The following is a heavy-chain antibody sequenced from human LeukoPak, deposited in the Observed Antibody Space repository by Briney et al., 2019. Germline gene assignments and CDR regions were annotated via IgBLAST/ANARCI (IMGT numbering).Heavy chain of an antibody. Sequence: PGGSLRLSCAASGFTFSTYGMSWVRQAPGKGLEWVSFISGSDGSTYYADSVKGRFTISRDNSKNTLYLQMNSLRAEDTAVYFCAKDVRSSSPIKYYDYWGQGALVTVSS. CDR1: GFTFSTYG. CDR2: ISGSDGST. CDR3: AKDVRSSSPIKYYDY. V-gene: IGHV3-23*01. D-gene: IGHD3-10*01. J-gene: IGHJ4*02.